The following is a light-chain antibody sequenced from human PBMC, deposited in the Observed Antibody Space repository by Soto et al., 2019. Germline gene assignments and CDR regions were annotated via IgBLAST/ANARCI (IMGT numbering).Light chain of an antibody. V-gene: IGLV2-23*02. CDR2: EVN. J-gene: IGLJ1*01. CDR3: CSYAGDTTFFV. CDR1: SSDVGSYYP. Sequence: QSALTQPASMSGSPGQSITISCTGTSSDVGSYYPVSWFQQHPGKAPKLIIYEVNKRPSGVSDRFSGSKSGNTASLTISGLQAADEAEYYCCSYAGDTTFFVFATGTKLTVL.